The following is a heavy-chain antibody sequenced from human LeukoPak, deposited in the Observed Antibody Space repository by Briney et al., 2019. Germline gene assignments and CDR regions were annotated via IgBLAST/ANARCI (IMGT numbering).Heavy chain of an antibody. J-gene: IGHJ3*02. D-gene: IGHD3-3*01. V-gene: IGHV3-30*02. CDR1: GFTFSSYG. CDR3: AKDRITIFGVVIADAFDI. CDR2: IRYDGSNK. Sequence: GGSLRLSCAASGFTFSSYGMHWVRQAPGKGLEWVAFIRYDGSNKYYADSVKSRFTISRDNPKNTLYLQMNSLRAEDTAVYYCAKDRITIFGVVIADAFDIWGQGTMVTVSS.